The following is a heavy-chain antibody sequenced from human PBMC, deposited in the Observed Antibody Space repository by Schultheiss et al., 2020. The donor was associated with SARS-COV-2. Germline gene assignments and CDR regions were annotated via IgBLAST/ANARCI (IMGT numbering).Heavy chain of an antibody. V-gene: IGHV3-74*01. D-gene: IGHD3-22*01. CDR3: ARGYYDSSGLDY. CDR2: INSDGSSI. Sequence: GGSLRLSCAASGFTFDDYTMHWVRQAPGKGLEWVSRINSDGSSISYADSVKGRFTISRDNAKNTLYLQMNSLRAEDTAVYYCARGYYDSSGLDYWGQGTLVTVSS. J-gene: IGHJ4*02. CDR1: GFTFDDYT.